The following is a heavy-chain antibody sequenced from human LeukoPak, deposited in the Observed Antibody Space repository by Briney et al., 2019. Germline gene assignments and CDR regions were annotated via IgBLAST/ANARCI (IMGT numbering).Heavy chain of an antibody. Sequence: PGGSLRLSCAASRFTFSNAYMSWVRQAPGKGLEWLGRIKSKTDGGTTDYGAPVKGRFTISRDDSQNTLYLQMNSLKTEDTAVYYCTTYSPFYSSSGHFGYWGQGTLVTVSS. J-gene: IGHJ4*02. CDR2: IKSKTDGGTT. CDR3: TTYSPFYSSSGHFGY. CDR1: RFTFSNAY. V-gene: IGHV3-15*01. D-gene: IGHD6-13*01.